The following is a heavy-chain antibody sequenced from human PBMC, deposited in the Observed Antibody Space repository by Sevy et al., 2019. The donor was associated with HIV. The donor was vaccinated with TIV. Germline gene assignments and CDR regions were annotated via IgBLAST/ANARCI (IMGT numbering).Heavy chain of an antibody. V-gene: IGHV3-30-3*01. D-gene: IGHD6-19*01. CDR1: GFTFSSYA. CDR2: ISYDGSNK. CDR3: ASETNIAVAAHGDY. Sequence: GGSLRLSCAASGFTFSSYAMHWVRQAPGKGLEWVAVISYDGSNKYYADSVKGRFTISRDNSKNTLYLQMNSLRAEDTAVYYCASETNIAVAAHGDYWGQGTLVTVSS. J-gene: IGHJ4*02.